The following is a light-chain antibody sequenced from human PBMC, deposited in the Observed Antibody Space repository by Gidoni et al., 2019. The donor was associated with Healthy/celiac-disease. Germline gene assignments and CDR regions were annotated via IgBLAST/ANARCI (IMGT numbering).Light chain of an antibody. CDR1: QSVLYSSNNKNY. CDR2: WAS. J-gene: IGKJ1*01. CDR3: QQYYSTPRT. V-gene: IGKV4-1*01. Sequence: DIVMTQSPDSLAVSLGERAPINCKSSQSVLYSSNNKNYLAWYQQKPGQPPKLLIYWASTRESGVPDRFSGSGSGTDLTLTISSLQAEDVAVYYCQQYYSTPRTFGQGTKVEIK.